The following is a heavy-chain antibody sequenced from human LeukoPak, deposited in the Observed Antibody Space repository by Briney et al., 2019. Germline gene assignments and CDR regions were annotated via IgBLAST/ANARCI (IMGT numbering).Heavy chain of an antibody. J-gene: IGHJ4*02. CDR2: IITSNGNS. Sequence: ASVKVSCKASGYTFTSYSIAWVRQAPGQGLEWMGWIITSNGNSSYAERLQGRVAMTTDTSTSTVYLELRSLRADDTAVYYCARAYHYDSSNIDFWGQGTLVTVSS. CDR3: ARAYHYDSSNIDF. D-gene: IGHD3-22*01. CDR1: GYTFTSYS. V-gene: IGHV1-18*01.